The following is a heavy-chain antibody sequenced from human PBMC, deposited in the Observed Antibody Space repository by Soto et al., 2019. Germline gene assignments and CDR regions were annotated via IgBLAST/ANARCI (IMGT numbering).Heavy chain of an antibody. D-gene: IGHD2-21*01. Sequence: GGSLRLSCAASGFTFSCYDFHWVRQTAGEGLEWVSAIGAGYDTYYAGSVKGRFTISRDNAGHSLFLQMNSLRVEDTAVYYCAREIAAVVPPGGHYVHSVDVWGQGTTVTSP. V-gene: IGHV3-13*01. CDR3: AREIAAVVPPGGHYVHSVDV. CDR2: IGAGYDT. CDR1: GFTFSCYD. J-gene: IGHJ6*02.